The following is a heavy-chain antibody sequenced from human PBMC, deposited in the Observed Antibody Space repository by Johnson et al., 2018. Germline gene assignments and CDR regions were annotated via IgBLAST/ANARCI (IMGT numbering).Heavy chain of an antibody. J-gene: IGHJ6*02. CDR2: ISYDETYR. CDR1: GFTFSRYG. Sequence: QVQLQDSGGGVVQPGRSLRLSCAASGFTFSRYGMHWVRQAPGKGLEWMAVISYDETYRYYADSVRGRFTISRDNSKNTLYLQMNSLRAEDTAVYYWAKDDAESTIYRYYGVDVWGQGTTVTVSS. D-gene: IGHD3-10*01. CDR3: AKDDAESTIYRYYGVDV. V-gene: IGHV3-30*18.